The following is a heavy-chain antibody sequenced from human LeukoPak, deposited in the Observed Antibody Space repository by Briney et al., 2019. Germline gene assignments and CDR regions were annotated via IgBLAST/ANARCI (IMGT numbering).Heavy chain of an antibody. CDR1: GFTFSSYS. J-gene: IGHJ4*02. Sequence: PGGSLRLSCAAPGFTFSSYSMNWVRQAPGKGLEWVSSISSSSSYIYYADSVKGRFTISRDNAKNSLYLQMNSLRAEDTAVYYCARDPGYCSSTSRFLDYWGQGTLVTVSS. V-gene: IGHV3-21*01. CDR3: ARDPGYCSSTSRFLDY. CDR2: ISSSSSYI. D-gene: IGHD2-2*01.